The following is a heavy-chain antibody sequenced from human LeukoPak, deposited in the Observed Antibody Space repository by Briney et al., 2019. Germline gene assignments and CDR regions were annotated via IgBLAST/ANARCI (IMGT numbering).Heavy chain of an antibody. V-gene: IGHV3-53*04. CDR3: ARDGRSVYYDSSGYYPTNYYYYGMDV. CDR2: IYSGGST. CDR1: GFTVSSNY. Sequence: HPGGSLRLSCAASGFTVSSNYMSWVRQAPGKGLEWVSVIYSGGSTYYADSVKGRFTISRHNSKNTLYLQMNSLRAEDTAVYYCARDGRSVYYDSSGYYPTNYYYYGMDVWGQGTTVTVSS. D-gene: IGHD3-22*01. J-gene: IGHJ6*02.